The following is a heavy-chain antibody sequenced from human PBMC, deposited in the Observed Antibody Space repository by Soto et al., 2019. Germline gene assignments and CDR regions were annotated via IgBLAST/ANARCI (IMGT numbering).Heavy chain of an antibody. CDR3: ARDRGGSSSFGDFDY. CDR2: INPNSGGT. Sequence: ASVKVSCKASGYTFTGYYMHWVRQAPGQGLEWMGWINPNSGGTNYAQKFQGWVTMTRDTSISTAYMELSRLRSDDTAVYYCARDRGGSSSFGDFDYWGQGTLVTVSS. J-gene: IGHJ4*02. V-gene: IGHV1-2*04. CDR1: GYTFTGYY. D-gene: IGHD6-6*01.